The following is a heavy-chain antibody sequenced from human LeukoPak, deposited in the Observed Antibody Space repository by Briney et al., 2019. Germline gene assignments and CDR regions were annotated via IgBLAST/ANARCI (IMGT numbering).Heavy chain of an antibody. Sequence: SETLSLTCTVSGGSISSYYWSWIRQPPGKGLEWIGYIHYSGSTDYNPSLKSRVTISVDTSKNQFSLKLSSVTAADAAVYYCARGRVGNYGFDYWGQGTLVTVSS. CDR3: ARGRVGNYGFDY. D-gene: IGHD4-4*01. CDR1: GGSISSYY. CDR2: IHYSGST. J-gene: IGHJ4*02. V-gene: IGHV4-59*01.